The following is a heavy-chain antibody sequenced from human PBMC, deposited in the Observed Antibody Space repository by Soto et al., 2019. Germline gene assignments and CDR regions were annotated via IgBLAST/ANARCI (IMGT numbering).Heavy chain of an antibody. J-gene: IGHJ4*02. Sequence: GGSLRLSCAASGFPFTTYGMHWVREGPGKGLEWVAVISYDGSNKYYADSVKGRFTISRDNSKNTLYLQMNSLRAEDTAVYYCAKNSESSAYSSFDYWGQGTLVTVSS. CDR1: GFPFTTYG. V-gene: IGHV3-30*18. D-gene: IGHD3-22*01. CDR2: ISYDGSNK. CDR3: AKNSESSAYSSFDY.